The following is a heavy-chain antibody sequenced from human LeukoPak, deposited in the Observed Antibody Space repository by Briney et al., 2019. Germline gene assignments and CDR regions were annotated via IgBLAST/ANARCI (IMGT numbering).Heavy chain of an antibody. J-gene: IGHJ6*02. V-gene: IGHV4-61*08. CDR2: IYYSGST. CDR1: GASIRSGDYY. Sequence: PSETLSLTCTVSGASIRSGDYYWSWIRQPPGKGLEWIGYIYYSGSTNYNPSLKSRVTISVDTSKNQFSLKLSSVTAADTAVYYCARIPYLYYYGMDVWGQGTTVTVSS. CDR3: ARIPYLYYYGMDV.